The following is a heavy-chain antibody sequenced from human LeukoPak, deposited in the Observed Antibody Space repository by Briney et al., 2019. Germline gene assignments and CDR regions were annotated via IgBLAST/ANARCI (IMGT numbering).Heavy chain of an antibody. D-gene: IGHD2-15*01. Sequence: ASVKVSCKASGYTFTGYYMHWVRQAPGQGLEWMGWINPNSGGTNYALKLQGRVTMTRDTSIRTAYMELSRLRSDDTAVYYCARASLQLLSFDYWGQGTLVTVSS. CDR3: ARASLQLLSFDY. V-gene: IGHV1-2*02. CDR2: INPNSGGT. J-gene: IGHJ4*02. CDR1: GYTFTGYY.